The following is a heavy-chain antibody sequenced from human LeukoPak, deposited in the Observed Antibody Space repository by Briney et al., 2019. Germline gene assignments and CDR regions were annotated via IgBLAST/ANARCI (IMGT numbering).Heavy chain of an antibody. V-gene: IGHV4-59*01. D-gene: IGHD3-22*01. CDR3: TRFDTVGYYYGFDL. CDR1: GGSISSYY. CDR2: IYYRGTT. Sequence: SETLSLTCSVSGGSISSYYWCWIRQPPRQGLECIGYIYYRGTTNYNPSLKSRATISLDTSNSQFSLKLSSVTAADTAVYYCTRFDTVGYYYGFDLWGQGTMVTVSS. J-gene: IGHJ3*01.